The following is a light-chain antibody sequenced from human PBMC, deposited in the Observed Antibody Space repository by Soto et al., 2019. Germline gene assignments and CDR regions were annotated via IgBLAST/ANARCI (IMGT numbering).Light chain of an antibody. CDR3: SSYTSSSTLV. V-gene: IGLV2-11*01. Sequence: QSVLTQPRSVSGSPGQSVTISCTGTSNDVGGYHYVSWYQHHPGKAPKLVIFDVNRRPSGVPHRFSGSKSDNTASLTISGLPAEDEADYYCSSYTSSSTLVFGTGSKVTVL. CDR1: SNDVGGYHY. CDR2: DVN. J-gene: IGLJ1*01.